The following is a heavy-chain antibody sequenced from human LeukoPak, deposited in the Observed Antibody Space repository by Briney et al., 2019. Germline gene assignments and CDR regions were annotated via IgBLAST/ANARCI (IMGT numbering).Heavy chain of an antibody. J-gene: IGHJ4*02. CDR1: GGTFSSYA. V-gene: IGHV1-69*04. CDR3: ARDSIAARSRFDY. CDR2: IIPILGIA. Sequence: SVKVSCKASGGTFSSYAISWVRQAPGQGLEWMGRIIPILGIANYAQKFQGRVTITADKSTSTAYMELSSLRSEDTAVYYCARDSIAARSRFDYWGQGTLVTVSS. D-gene: IGHD6-6*01.